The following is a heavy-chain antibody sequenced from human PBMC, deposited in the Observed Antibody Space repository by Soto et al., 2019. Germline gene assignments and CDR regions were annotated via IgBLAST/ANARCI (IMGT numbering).Heavy chain of an antibody. CDR2: IKSKTDGGTT. CDR1: GFTFSNAW. Sequence: GGSLRLSCAASGFTFSNAWMSWVRQAPGKGLEWVGRIKSKTDGGTTDYAAPVKGRFTISRDDSKNTLYLQMNSLKTEDTAVYYCTTDPGGIAARGYFDYWGQGTLVTVSS. V-gene: IGHV3-15*01. CDR3: TTDPGGIAARGYFDY. D-gene: IGHD6-6*01. J-gene: IGHJ4*02.